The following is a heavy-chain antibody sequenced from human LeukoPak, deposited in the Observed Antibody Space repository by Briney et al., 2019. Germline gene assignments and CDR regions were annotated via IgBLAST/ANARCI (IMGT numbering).Heavy chain of an antibody. CDR1: GFTFSSYS. D-gene: IGHD3-10*01. Sequence: GGALRLSCAASGFTFSSYSMNWVRQAPGKGLEGGSSISSSSSYIYYADSVKGRFTISRDNAKNSLYLQMNSLRAEDTAVYYCARIWFGELRVGMDVWGKGTTVTVSS. CDR3: ARIWFGELRVGMDV. V-gene: IGHV3-21*01. CDR2: ISSSSSYI. J-gene: IGHJ6*04.